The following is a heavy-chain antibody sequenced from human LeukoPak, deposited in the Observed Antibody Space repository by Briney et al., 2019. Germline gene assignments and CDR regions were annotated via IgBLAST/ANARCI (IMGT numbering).Heavy chain of an antibody. V-gene: IGHV3-30*18. CDR2: ISYDGSNK. CDR3: AKEQGEAVAGTVIDYHGMDV. J-gene: IGHJ6*02. Sequence: GGSLRLSCAASGFTFSSYGMHWVRQAPGKGLEWVAVISYDGSNKYYADSVKGRFTISRDNSKNTLYLQMNSLRAEDTAVYYCAKEQGEAVAGTVIDYHGMDVWGQGTTVTVSS. D-gene: IGHD6-19*01. CDR1: GFTFSSYG.